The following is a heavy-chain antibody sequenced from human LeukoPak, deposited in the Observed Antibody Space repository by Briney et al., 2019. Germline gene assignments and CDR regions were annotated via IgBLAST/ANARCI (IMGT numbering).Heavy chain of an antibody. D-gene: IGHD3-22*01. CDR1: GFTFRDYT. Sequence: GGSLRLSCSASGFTFRDYTGSWFRQAPGKGLEWVGLIRSEAYSGTTEYATSVKDRFTISRDDSNSIAYLHMNSLKTEDTAVYYCTDSSGYLLPDYWGQGTLVTVSS. CDR3: TDSSGYLLPDY. V-gene: IGHV3-49*03. CDR2: IRSEAYSGTT. J-gene: IGHJ4*02.